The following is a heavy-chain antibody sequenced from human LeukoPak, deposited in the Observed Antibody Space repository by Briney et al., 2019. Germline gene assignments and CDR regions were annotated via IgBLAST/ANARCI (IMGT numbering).Heavy chain of an antibody. CDR1: KFTFSNYA. J-gene: IGHJ3*02. Sequence: GGSLRLSCAASKFTFSNYAMSWVRQAPGKGLEWASAISGSGGTTYYAESVKGRFTISRDDSKNTVYLQVNSLRAEDTAVYYCAKKMGSGTYSTFDMWGQGTMVTVSS. D-gene: IGHD1-26*01. CDR2: ISGSGGTT. CDR3: AKKMGSGTYSTFDM. V-gene: IGHV3-23*01.